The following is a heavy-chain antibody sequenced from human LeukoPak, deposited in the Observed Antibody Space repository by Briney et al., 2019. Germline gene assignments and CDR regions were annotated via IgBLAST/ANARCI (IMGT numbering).Heavy chain of an antibody. CDR3: AREIGPIQLHLWGSAFDY. V-gene: IGHV1-46*01. CDR1: GYTFTSYY. CDR2: INPGGRST. J-gene: IGHJ4*02. Sequence: ASVKVSCKASGYTFTSYYIHWVRQAPGQGLEWMGIINPGGRSTSYAQKFQGRVTMTRDTSTSTVYMELSSLRSEDTAVYYCAREIGPIQLHLWGSAFDYWGQGTLVTVSS. D-gene: IGHD5-24*01.